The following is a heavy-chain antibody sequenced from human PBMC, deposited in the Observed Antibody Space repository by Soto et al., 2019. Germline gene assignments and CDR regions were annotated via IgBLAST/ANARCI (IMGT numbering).Heavy chain of an antibody. CDR2: IYTSGST. CDR1: GGSISSGAYY. CDR3: ARDPLTYCGGDCYDEHFDL. D-gene: IGHD2-21*02. J-gene: IGHJ2*01. Sequence: QVQLQESGPGLVKPAQTLSLTCTVSGGSISSGAYYWSWIRQHPGKGLEWIGRIYTSGSTNYNPSLKSRVTMSVDTSKNQFSLKLSSVTAADTAVYYCARDPLTYCGGDCYDEHFDLWGRGTLVTVSS. V-gene: IGHV4-61*02.